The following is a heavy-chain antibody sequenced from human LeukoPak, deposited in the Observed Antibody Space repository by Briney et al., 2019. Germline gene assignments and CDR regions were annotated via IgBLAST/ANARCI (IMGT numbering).Heavy chain of an antibody. CDR3: VRGGSSWPYNWFDP. Sequence: SQTLSLTCAISGDSVSSNSAAWNWIRESPSRGLEWLGRTYYRSKWYNDYAVSVKSRITINPDTSKNQFSLQLNSVTPEDTAVYYCVRGGSSWPYNWFDPWGQGTLVTVSS. CDR1: GDSVSSNSAA. D-gene: IGHD6-13*01. V-gene: IGHV6-1*01. CDR2: TYYRSKWYN. J-gene: IGHJ5*02.